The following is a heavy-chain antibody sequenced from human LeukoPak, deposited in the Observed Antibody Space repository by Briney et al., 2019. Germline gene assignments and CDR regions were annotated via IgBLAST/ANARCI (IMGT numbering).Heavy chain of an antibody. V-gene: IGHV3-30*10. D-gene: IGHD1-14*01. CDR3: FTGSQFYYDS. CDR2: TSPDGSEQ. CDR1: GFPFTRNA. Sequence: GGSLRLSCVASGFPFTRNAMHWVRQAPGKGLEWGAVTSPDGSEQYYTDSVKGRFTISRDNSKNTVFLQMNSLTTEDTAVYSCFTGSQFYYDSWGQGTLVTVSS. J-gene: IGHJ4*02.